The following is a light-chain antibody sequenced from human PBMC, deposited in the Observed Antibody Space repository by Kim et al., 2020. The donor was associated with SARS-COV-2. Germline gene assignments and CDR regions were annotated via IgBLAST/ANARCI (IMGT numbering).Light chain of an antibody. J-gene: IGKJ4*01. V-gene: IGKV3-11*01. CDR2: DTS. CDR3: QQRSNWPLT. Sequence: LSPGERATLAYRARQCVSSFLAWYQQKPGQAPRLLIYDTSNRATGIPARFSGSGSGTDFTLTISSLEPEDFAVYYCQQRSNWPLTFGGGTKVDIK. CDR1: QCVSSF.